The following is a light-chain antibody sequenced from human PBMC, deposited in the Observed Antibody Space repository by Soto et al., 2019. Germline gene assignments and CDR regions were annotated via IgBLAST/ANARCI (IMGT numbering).Light chain of an antibody. CDR3: QQYKTYSLT. V-gene: IGKV1-5*01. J-gene: IGKJ4*01. Sequence: DIQMTQSPSTLSASVGDRVTITCRASQSINNWLAWYQQNPGKAPKLLIFDAFNLESGVPFRFSGSGFGTEFTLTISSLQPDGSATYYCQQYKTYSLTFGGGTKVDI. CDR2: DAF. CDR1: QSINNW.